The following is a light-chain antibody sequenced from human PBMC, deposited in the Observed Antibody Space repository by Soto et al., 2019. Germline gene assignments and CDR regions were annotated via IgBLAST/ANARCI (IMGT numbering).Light chain of an antibody. CDR2: GAS. CDR1: QSVSSSS. CDR3: QQYGSSLMYT. J-gene: IGKJ2*01. V-gene: IGKV3-20*01. Sequence: EIVLTQSPGTLSLSPGERATLSCRASQSVSSSSLAWYQQKPGQAPRLLIYGASSRATGIPDRFSGSGSGTDFTLTISRLEPEDFAVYYCQQYGSSLMYTFGQGTKLEI.